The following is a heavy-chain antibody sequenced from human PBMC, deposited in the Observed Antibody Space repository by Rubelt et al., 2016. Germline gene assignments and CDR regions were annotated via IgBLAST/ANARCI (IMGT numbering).Heavy chain of an antibody. J-gene: IGHJ3*02. Sequence: QVQLVQSGAEVKKPGASVKVSCKASGYTFTGYYMHWVRQAPGQGLEWMGWINPNSGGTNYAQKFQGGVTMTRNTSISPAYRELGRLGSDDTAVYYCAGGMGAGTDDAFDIGGQGTMVTVAS. CDR3: AGGMGAGTDDAFDI. V-gene: IGHV1-2*02. CDR1: GYTFTGYY. D-gene: IGHD6-19*01. CDR2: INPNSGGT.